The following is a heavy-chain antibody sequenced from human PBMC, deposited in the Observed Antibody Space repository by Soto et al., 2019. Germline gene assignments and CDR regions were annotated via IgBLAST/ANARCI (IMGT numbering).Heavy chain of an antibody. V-gene: IGHV3-74*01. CDR2: INSDGSST. CDR3: ARVRIQLWYYYYGMDV. CDR1: GFTFSSYW. Sequence: GGSLRLSCAASGFTFSSYWMHWVRQAPGKGLVWVSRINSDGSSTSYADSVKGRFTISRGNAKNTLYLQMNSLRAEDTAVYYCARVRIQLWYYYYGMDVWGQGTTVTVSS. D-gene: IGHD5-18*01. J-gene: IGHJ6*02.